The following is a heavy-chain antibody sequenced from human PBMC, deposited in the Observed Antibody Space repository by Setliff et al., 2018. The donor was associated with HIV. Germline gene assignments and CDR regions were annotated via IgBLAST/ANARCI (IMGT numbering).Heavy chain of an antibody. V-gene: IGHV3-49*03. J-gene: IGHJ6*03. D-gene: IGHD3-22*01. CDR2: IRSKIYGETS. CDR3: TRRGYSQYYYYYYYMDV. Sequence: GGSLRLSCTASGFTFGDYDVNWFRQAPGKGLEWVGFIRSKIYGETSEYAASVKGRLTISRDDSKSSAYLQMNSLKTEDTAVYYCTRRGYSQYYYYYYYMDVWGKGTTVTVSS. CDR1: GFTFGDYD.